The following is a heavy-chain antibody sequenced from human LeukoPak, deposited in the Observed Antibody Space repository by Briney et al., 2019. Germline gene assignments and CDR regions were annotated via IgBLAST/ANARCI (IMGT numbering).Heavy chain of an antibody. CDR1: GFTFSSYW. V-gene: IGHV3-74*01. J-gene: IGHJ6*02. CDR3: AKVQWPQNYYYYGMDV. D-gene: IGHD6-19*01. Sequence: PGGSLRLSCAASGFTFSSYWMHWVRHTPGKGLVWVSRIKGDGSSTSYADSVKGRFTISRDNSKNTLYLQMNSLRAEDTAVYYCAKVQWPQNYYYYGMDVWGQGTTVTVSS. CDR2: IKGDGSST.